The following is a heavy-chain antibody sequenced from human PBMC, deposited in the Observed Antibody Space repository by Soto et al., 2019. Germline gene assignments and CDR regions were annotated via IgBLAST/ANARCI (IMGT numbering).Heavy chain of an antibody. CDR1: GFTSSDYY. D-gene: IGHD6-13*01. V-gene: IGHV3-11*01. CDR3: ARDRSSSWYGRGYHYYGMDV. CDR2: ISSSGNTI. J-gene: IGHJ6*02. Sequence: QVQLVESGGGLVKPGGSLRLSCAASGFTSSDYYMSWIRQAPGRGLEYISYISSSGNTIYDADSVRGRFTISRDNAKSSLYLQMNSLRAEDTAVYYWARDRSSSWYGRGYHYYGMDVWGQGTTVTVSS.